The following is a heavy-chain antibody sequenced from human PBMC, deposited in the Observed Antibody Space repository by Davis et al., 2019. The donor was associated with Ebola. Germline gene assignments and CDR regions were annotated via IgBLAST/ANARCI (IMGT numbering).Heavy chain of an antibody. CDR2: INAGNGNT. CDR3: ARRTSSGWYGMDV. V-gene: IGHV1-3*01. CDR1: GGTFSSYA. D-gene: IGHD6-19*01. Sequence: ASVKVSCKASGGTFSSYAISWVRQAPGQGLEWMGWINAGNGNTKYSQKFQGRVTITRDTSASTAYMELSSLRSEDTAVYYCARRTSSGWYGMDVWGQGTTVTVSS. J-gene: IGHJ6*02.